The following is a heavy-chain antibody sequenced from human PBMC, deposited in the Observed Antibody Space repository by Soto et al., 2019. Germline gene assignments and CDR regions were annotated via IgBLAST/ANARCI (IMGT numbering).Heavy chain of an antibody. CDR3: ANSRRLRYSGSYYAFDI. Sequence: SETLSLTCAVYGGSFSGYYWSRIRQPPGKGLEWIGEINHSGSTNYNPSLKSRVTISVDTSKNQFSLKLSSVTAADTAVYYCANSRRLRYSGSYYAFDIWGQGTMVTVSS. J-gene: IGHJ3*02. D-gene: IGHD1-26*01. V-gene: IGHV4-34*01. CDR2: INHSGST. CDR1: GGSFSGYY.